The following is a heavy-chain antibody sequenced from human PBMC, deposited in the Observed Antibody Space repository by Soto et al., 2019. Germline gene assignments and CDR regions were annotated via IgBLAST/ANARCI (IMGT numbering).Heavy chain of an antibody. V-gene: IGHV3-23*01. CDR2: ISPNGQGI. CDR3: AKNRQYTRDSFHS. Sequence: EVKLLESGGGLVQPGGCLRLSCGVSGFTVTSYGVSWVRQAPGKGLVWVSAISPNGQGISYADSVKGRFTISRDISRNTVFLQMDSVRAEDTAVYYCAKNRQYTRDSFHSWGQGTLVTVSS. J-gene: IGHJ4*02. CDR1: GFTVTSYG. D-gene: IGHD2-2*02.